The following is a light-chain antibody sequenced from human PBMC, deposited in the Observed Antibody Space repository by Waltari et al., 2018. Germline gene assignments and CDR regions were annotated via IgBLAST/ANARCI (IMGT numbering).Light chain of an antibody. J-gene: IGLJ2*01. CDR1: RSDVGSYNL. CDR3: CSYAVSSTRAV. V-gene: IGLV2-23*02. CDR2: EVN. Sequence: QSALTQPASVSGSPGQSITISCTGTRSDVGSYNLVSWYQQDPGKAPKLMIYEVNKRPSGVSNRFSGSKSGNPASLTISGLQAEDEADYYGCSYAVSSTRAVFGGGTKLTVL.